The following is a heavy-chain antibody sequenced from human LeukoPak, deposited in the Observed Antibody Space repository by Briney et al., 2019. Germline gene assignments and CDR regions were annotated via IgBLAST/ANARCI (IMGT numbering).Heavy chain of an antibody. CDR2: IIPILGIA. Sequence: SVKVSCKASGGTFSSYAISWVRQAPGQGLEWMGRIIPILGIANYAQKFQGRVTITADKSTSTAYMELSSLRSEDTAVYYCARAPSDFWSGYYWFDPWGQGTLVTVSS. D-gene: IGHD3-3*01. CDR3: ARAPSDFWSGYYWFDP. V-gene: IGHV1-69*04. J-gene: IGHJ5*02. CDR1: GGTFSSYA.